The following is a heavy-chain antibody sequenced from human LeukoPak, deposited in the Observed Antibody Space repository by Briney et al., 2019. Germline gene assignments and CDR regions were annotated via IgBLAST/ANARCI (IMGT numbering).Heavy chain of an antibody. J-gene: IGHJ3*02. V-gene: IGHV3-23*01. D-gene: IGHD5-24*01. CDR1: GFTFSSYA. CDR2: ISGSGGST. CDR3: AKEGGGDGYISDAFDI. Sequence: GGSLRLSCAASGFTFSSYAMSWVRQAPGKGLEWVSAISGSGGSTYYADSVKGRFTISRDNSKNTLYLQMNSLRAEDTAVYYYAKEGGGDGYISDAFDIWGQGTMVTVSS.